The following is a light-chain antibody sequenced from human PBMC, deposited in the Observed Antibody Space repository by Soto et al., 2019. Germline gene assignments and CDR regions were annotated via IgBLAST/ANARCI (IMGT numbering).Light chain of an antibody. CDR1: QSISSW. CDR3: QKYNSYLWT. V-gene: IGKV1-5*01. CDR2: DAS. Sequence: DIQMTQSPTTLSASVGDRVTITCRASQSISSWLAWYQQKPGKAPKLLIYDASSLESGVPPRFSGSGSGTEFTLTISSLQPDDFATYYCQKYNSYLWTFGQGTKVEIK. J-gene: IGKJ1*01.